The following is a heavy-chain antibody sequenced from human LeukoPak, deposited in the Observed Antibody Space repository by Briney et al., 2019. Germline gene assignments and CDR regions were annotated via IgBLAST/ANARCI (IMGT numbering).Heavy chain of an antibody. D-gene: IGHD6-19*01. V-gene: IGHV3-21*01. J-gene: IGHJ4*02. CDR1: GFTVSSNY. CDR2: ISSSSSYI. Sequence: TGGSLRLSCVASGFTVSSNYMSWVRQAPGKGLEWVSSISSSSSYIYYADSVKGRFTISRDNAKNSLYLQMNSLRAEDTAVYYCARGLTRVAGTADYFDYWGQGTLVTVSS. CDR3: ARGLTRVAGTADYFDY.